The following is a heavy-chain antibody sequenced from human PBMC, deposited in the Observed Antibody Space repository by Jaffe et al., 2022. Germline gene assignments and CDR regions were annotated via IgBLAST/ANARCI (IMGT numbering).Heavy chain of an antibody. Sequence: QVQLIQSGSELKEPGASVKVSCKASGYTFTDYAMNWVRQAPGQGLEWMGWINTNTGNPTYAQDFTGRFVFSLDTSVSTAYLQISSLKAEDTAFYYCTRDPHGDCTSSPCYRFDPWGQGTLVTVSS. J-gene: IGHJ5*02. V-gene: IGHV7-4-1*02. CDR2: INTNTGNP. CDR1: GYTFTDYA. D-gene: IGHD2-2*03. CDR3: TRDPHGDCTSSPCYRFDP.